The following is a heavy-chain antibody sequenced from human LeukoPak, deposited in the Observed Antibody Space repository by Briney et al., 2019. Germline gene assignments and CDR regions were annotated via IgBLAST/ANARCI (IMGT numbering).Heavy chain of an antibody. D-gene: IGHD3-10*01. CDR3: ARAIWFGEGHDY. CDR1: GRSISSGSYY. CDR2: IYLPGST. Sequence: PSETLSLTCTVSGRSISSGSYYWSWIRQPAGKGLEWIGRIYLPGSTNYNPSLKSRVTISVDTSKNQFSLKLSSVTAADTAMYYCARAIWFGEGHDYWGQGTLVTVSS. V-gene: IGHV4-61*02. J-gene: IGHJ4*02.